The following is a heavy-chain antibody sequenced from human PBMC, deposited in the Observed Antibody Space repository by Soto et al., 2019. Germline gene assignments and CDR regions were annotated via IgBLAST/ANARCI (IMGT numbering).Heavy chain of an antibody. J-gene: IGHJ4*02. CDR2: ISYDGSNK. D-gene: IGHD2-15*01. CDR1: GFTFSSYA. Sequence: GGSLRLSCAASGFTFSSYAMHWVRQAPGKGLEWVAVISYDGSNKYYADSVKGRFTISRDNSKNTLYLQMNSPRAEDTAVYYCANSRSAAFDYWGQGTLVTVSS. CDR3: ANSRSAAFDY. V-gene: IGHV3-30-3*01.